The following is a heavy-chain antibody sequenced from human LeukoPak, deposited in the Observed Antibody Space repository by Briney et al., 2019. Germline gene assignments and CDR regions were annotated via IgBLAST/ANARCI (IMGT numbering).Heavy chain of an antibody. D-gene: IGHD6-13*01. Sequence: SETLSLTCTVSGGSISSYYWSWIRQPPGKGLEWIGYIYYSGSTNYNPSLKSRVTISVDTSKNQFSLKLSSVTAADTAVYYCARHASARGSSSWYGYWGQGTLVTVSS. J-gene: IGHJ4*02. CDR1: GGSISSYY. CDR3: ARHASARGSSSWYGY. CDR2: IYYSGST. V-gene: IGHV4-59*08.